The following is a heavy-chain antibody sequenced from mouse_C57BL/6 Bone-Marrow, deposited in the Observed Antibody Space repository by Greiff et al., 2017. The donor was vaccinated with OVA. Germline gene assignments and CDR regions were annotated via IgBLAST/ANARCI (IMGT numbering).Heavy chain of an antibody. Sequence: QVQLQQSGAELVRPGTSVTMSCKASGYTFTNYWIGWAKQRPGHGLEWIGDIYPGGGYTNYNEKLKGKATLTADKSSSTAYMQFSSLTSEDSAIYYCAFYYYGSSYGYYFDYWGQGTTLTVSS. J-gene: IGHJ2*01. V-gene: IGHV1-63*01. D-gene: IGHD1-1*01. CDR2: IYPGGGYT. CDR3: AFYYYGSSYGYYFDY. CDR1: GYTFTNYW.